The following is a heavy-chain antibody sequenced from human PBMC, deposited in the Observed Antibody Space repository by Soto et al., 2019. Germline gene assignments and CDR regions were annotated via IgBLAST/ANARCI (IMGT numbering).Heavy chain of an antibody. CDR1: GFTFSDYY. Sequence: GGSLRLSCAASGFTFSDYYMSWIRQAPGKGLEWVSYISSSGSTIYYADSVKGRFTISRDNAKNSLYLQMNSLRAEDTAVYYCARDIHCSSTSCYLLALSRATSRVGMDVWGQGTTVTVSS. V-gene: IGHV3-11*01. CDR3: ARDIHCSSTSCYLLALSRATSRVGMDV. CDR2: ISSSGSTI. J-gene: IGHJ6*02. D-gene: IGHD2-2*01.